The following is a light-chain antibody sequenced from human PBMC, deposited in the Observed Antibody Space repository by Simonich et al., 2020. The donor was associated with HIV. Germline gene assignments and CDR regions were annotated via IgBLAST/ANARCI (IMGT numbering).Light chain of an antibody. V-gene: IGKV3-11*01. CDR2: DAS. CDR3: QQRSNWPIT. Sequence: EILLTQSPATLSLSPGERATLSCRASQSVSSYLAWYQHKPGQAPRILIYDASNRATGIPARFSGSGSGTDLTLTISSLEPEDFAVYYCQQRSNWPITFGQGTRLEIK. CDR1: QSVSSY. J-gene: IGKJ5*01.